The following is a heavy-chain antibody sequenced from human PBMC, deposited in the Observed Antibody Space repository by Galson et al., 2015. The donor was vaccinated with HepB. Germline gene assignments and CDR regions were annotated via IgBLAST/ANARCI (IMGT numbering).Heavy chain of an antibody. V-gene: IGHV3-23*01. CDR3: ARATYSTTGNTYGWFDP. D-gene: IGHD2-21*01. CDR1: GFAFINYA. J-gene: IGHJ5*02. CDR2: SRGETFGT. Sequence: SLRLSCAASGFAFINYAMTCVRQAPGKGLEWVSISRGETFGTHYADSVEGRFTISRDNSRSTLYLQMDSLRADDTAIYYCARATYSTTGNTYGWFDPWGQGTLVTVSS.